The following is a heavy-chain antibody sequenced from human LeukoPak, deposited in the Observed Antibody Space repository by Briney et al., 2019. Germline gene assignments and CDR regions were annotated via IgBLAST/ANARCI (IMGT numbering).Heavy chain of an antibody. Sequence: GGSLRLSCAASGFTFSTYWMSWVRQAPGKGLEWVANIKQDGSEKYYVDSVKGRFTISRDKAKKLLYLQMNSLRAEDTAVYYCAKDRRPNSYSSGWLDYWGQGTLVTVSS. J-gene: IGHJ4*02. CDR1: GFTFSTYW. CDR2: IKQDGSEK. D-gene: IGHD6-25*01. V-gene: IGHV3-7*01. CDR3: AKDRRPNSYSSGWLDY.